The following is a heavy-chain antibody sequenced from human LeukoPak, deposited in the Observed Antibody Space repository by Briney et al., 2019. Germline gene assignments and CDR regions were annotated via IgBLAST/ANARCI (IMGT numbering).Heavy chain of an antibody. CDR1: GGSISSSSYY. CDR3: AQTIQLWFPFDY. Sequence: SETLSLTCTVSGGSISSSSYYWGWIRQPPGKGLEGIGSIYYSGSTYYNPSLKSRVTISVDTSKNQFSLKLSSVTAADTAVYYCAQTIQLWFPFDYWGQGTLVTVSS. D-gene: IGHD5-18*01. CDR2: IYYSGST. J-gene: IGHJ4*02. V-gene: IGHV4-39*01.